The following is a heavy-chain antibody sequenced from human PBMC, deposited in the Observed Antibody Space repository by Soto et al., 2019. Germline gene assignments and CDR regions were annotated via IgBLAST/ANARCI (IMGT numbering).Heavy chain of an antibody. Sequence: QLQLQESGPGLVKPSETPSLTCTVSGGSISSSSYYWGWIRQPPGKGLEWIGSIYYSGSTYYNPSLKSRVTISVDTSKNQFSLKLSSVTAADTAVYYCARLVGATPHDAFDIWGQGTMVTVSS. J-gene: IGHJ3*02. CDR3: ARLVGATPHDAFDI. CDR2: IYYSGST. D-gene: IGHD1-26*01. CDR1: GGSISSSSYY. V-gene: IGHV4-39*01.